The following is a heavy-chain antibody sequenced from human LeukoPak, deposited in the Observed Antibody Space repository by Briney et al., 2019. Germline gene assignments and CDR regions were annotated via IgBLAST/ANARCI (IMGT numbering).Heavy chain of an antibody. J-gene: IGHJ6*03. CDR2: IDYSGNT. Sequence: SETLSLTCTVSDYSISSGYYWGWIRQPPGKGLEWIGSIDYSGNTYYNPSLKSRVTISVDTSKNQFSLKLSSVTAADTAVYYCARDPRSRAAAGTMGTYYYYYMDVWGKGTTVTVSS. CDR1: DYSISSGYY. D-gene: IGHD6-13*01. V-gene: IGHV4-38-2*02. CDR3: ARDPRSRAAAGTMGTYYYYYMDV.